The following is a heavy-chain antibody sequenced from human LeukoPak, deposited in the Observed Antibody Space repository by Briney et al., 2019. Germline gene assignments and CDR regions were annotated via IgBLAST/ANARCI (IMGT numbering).Heavy chain of an antibody. CDR3: ARQDTAMVRGIHWYFDL. Sequence: SETLPLTCTVSGGSISSSSYYWGWIRQPPGKGLEGIGSIYYSGSTYYNQTIKSRVTISVDTSKNQFSLRLSSVTAADTAVYYCARQDTAMVRGIHWYFDLWGGGTLVTVSS. J-gene: IGHJ2*01. CDR1: GGSISSSSYY. V-gene: IGHV4-39*01. CDR2: IYYSGST. D-gene: IGHD5-18*01.